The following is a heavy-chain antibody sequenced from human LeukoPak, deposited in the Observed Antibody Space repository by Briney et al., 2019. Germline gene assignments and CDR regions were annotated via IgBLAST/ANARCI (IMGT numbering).Heavy chain of an antibody. Sequence: GGSLRLSCAASGFTFSDYAMSWVRQVPGKGLEWVSTLSGSGTTTFYANSVKGLFTISRDSSKNTLYPQMNNLRAADTALYYCTKDYDTVGYYSSDYWGQGTLVTVSS. V-gene: IGHV3-23*01. CDR2: LSGSGTTT. D-gene: IGHD3-22*01. J-gene: IGHJ4*02. CDR3: TKDYDTVGYYSSDY. CDR1: GFTFSDYA.